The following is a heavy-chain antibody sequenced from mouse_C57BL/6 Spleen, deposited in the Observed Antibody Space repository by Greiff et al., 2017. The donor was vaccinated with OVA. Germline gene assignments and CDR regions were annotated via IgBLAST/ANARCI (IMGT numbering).Heavy chain of an antibody. V-gene: IGHV3-8*01. CDR2: ISYSGST. D-gene: IGHD2-4*01. CDR1: GYSITSDY. Sequence: ESGPGLAKPSQTLSLTCSVTGYSITSDYWNWIRKFPGNKLEYMGYISYSGSTYYNPSLKSRISITRDTSKNQYYLQLNSVTTEDTATYYGARSRYDYDGDYYAMDYWGQGTSVTVSS. CDR3: ARSRYDYDGDYYAMDY. J-gene: IGHJ4*01.